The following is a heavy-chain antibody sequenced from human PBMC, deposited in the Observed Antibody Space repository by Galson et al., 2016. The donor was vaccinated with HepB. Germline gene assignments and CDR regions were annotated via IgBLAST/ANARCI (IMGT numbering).Heavy chain of an antibody. Sequence: QSGAEVKKPGESLKISCQGSGYTFPRYWIGWVRQMPGKGLEWMGLISPEDSDTRYSPSFQGQVTISSDKSISTAYLQWSSLKASDTAMYYCARRGYYGSGSQNNFQHWGQGTLVTVSP. CDR3: ARRGYYGSGSQNNFQH. D-gene: IGHD3-10*01. CDR1: GYTFPRYW. J-gene: IGHJ1*01. V-gene: IGHV5-51*01. CDR2: ISPEDSDT.